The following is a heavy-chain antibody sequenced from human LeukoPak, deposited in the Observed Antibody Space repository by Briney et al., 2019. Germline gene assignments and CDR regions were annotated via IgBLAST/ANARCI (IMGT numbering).Heavy chain of an antibody. Sequence: ASVKVSCKASGYIFTDYYLHWVRQAPGQGLEWVGWINPNNGGTNYAQKFQGRVTMTRDTSISTAYMELSRLRSDDTAVYYCAKGATELGFDYWGQGTLVTVSS. CDR1: GYIFTDYY. V-gene: IGHV1-2*02. J-gene: IGHJ4*02. CDR2: INPNNGGT. D-gene: IGHD1-26*01. CDR3: AKGATELGFDY.